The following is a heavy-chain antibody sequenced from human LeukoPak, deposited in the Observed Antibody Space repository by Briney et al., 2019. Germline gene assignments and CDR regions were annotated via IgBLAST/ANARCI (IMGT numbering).Heavy chain of an antibody. J-gene: IGHJ5*02. CDR1: GFTFSSHA. CDR2: LSHDGAKK. V-gene: IGHV3-30-3*01. CDR3: AKDRDLAS. Sequence: HPGRSLRLSCAASGFTFSSHAMHWVRQAPGKGLEWVAVLSHDGAKKYYADSVKGRFTISRDNSKNTLYLQMNSLRGEDTAVYYCAKDRDLASWGQGTLVTVSS.